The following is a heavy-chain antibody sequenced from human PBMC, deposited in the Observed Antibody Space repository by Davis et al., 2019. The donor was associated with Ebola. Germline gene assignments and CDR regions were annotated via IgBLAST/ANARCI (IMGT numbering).Heavy chain of an antibody. CDR1: GYTFTSYG. J-gene: IGHJ6*04. V-gene: IGHV1-69*13. D-gene: IGHD5-18*01. CDR3: ARDRGIGYSYGPLMDV. CDR2: IIPIFGTA. Sequence: SVKVSCKASGYTFTSYGISWVRQAPGQGLEWMGGIIPIFGTANYAQKFQGRVTITADESTSTAYMELSSLRSEDTAVYYCARDRGIGYSYGPLMDVWGKGTTVTVSS.